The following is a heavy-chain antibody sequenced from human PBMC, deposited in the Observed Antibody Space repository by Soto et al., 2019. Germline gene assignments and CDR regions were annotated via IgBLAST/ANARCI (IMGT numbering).Heavy chain of an antibody. CDR1: GFTFNSYG. D-gene: IGHD3-10*01. J-gene: IGHJ4*02. CDR2: ISYDGDRK. CDR3: AKDALLWRNAHYFDF. Sequence: PGGSLRLSCAASGFTFNSYGMHWVRQAPGKGLEWVAVISYDGDRKYYADSVKGRFTISRDNSKNTLYLQMHGLRAEDTAVYYCAKDALLWRNAHYFDFCGQGTLVTVFS. V-gene: IGHV3-30*18.